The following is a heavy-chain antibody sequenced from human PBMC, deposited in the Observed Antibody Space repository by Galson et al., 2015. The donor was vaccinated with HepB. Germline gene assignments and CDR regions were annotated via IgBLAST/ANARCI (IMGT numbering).Heavy chain of an antibody. CDR3: ARAPSSYVWGSYRYGNIDY. J-gene: IGHJ4*02. CDR2: IWYDGSNK. D-gene: IGHD3-16*02. V-gene: IGHV3-33*01. CDR1: GFTFSSYG. Sequence: SLRLSCAASGFTFSSYGMHWVRQAPGKGLEWVAVIWYDGSNKYYADSVKGRFTISRDNSKNTLYLQMNSLGAEDTAVYYCARAPSSYVWGSYRYGNIDYWGQGTLVTVSS.